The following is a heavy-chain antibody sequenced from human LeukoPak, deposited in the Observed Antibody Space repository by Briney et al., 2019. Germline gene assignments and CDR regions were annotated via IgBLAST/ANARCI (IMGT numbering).Heavy chain of an antibody. J-gene: IGHJ4*02. Sequence: PSETLSLTCTVSGGSISSSSYYWGWIRQPPGKGLEWIGSIYYSGSTYYNPSLKSRVTISVDTSKNQFSLKLSSVTAADTAVYCCARALRECSSAGYYFDYWGQGTLVTVSS. CDR1: GGSISSSSYY. D-gene: IGHD6-6*01. CDR3: ARALRECSSAGYYFDY. CDR2: IYYSGST. V-gene: IGHV4-39*01.